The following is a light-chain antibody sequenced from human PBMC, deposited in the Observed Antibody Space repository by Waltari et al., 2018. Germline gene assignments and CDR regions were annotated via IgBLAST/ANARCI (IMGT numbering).Light chain of an antibody. Sequence: DIQMTQSPSSLSASLGDRVTISCQASRDITDYLNWYHQKPGKAPSLLIYDTSNLEAGVPSRFSGTGSGTHFTLILSSLQPEEIGTYYCQQFDSLPCTFGPGTKVD. CDR2: DTS. J-gene: IGKJ3*01. V-gene: IGKV1-33*01. CDR3: QQFDSLPCT. CDR1: RDITDY.